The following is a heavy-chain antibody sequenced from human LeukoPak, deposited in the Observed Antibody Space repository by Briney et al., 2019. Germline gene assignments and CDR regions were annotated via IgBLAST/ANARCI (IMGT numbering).Heavy chain of an antibody. CDR3: AKDLYYFGSGSHDY. D-gene: IGHD3-10*01. CDR2: ISGSADIT. CDR1: GFTFSNYA. Sequence: GGSLRLPCAASGFTFSNYAMSWVRQAPGKGLEWVSGISGSADITDYADSVKGRFTISRDNSKNTLYLQMNSLRAEDTAVYYCAKDLYYFGSGSHDYWGQGTLVTVSS. J-gene: IGHJ4*02. V-gene: IGHV3-23*01.